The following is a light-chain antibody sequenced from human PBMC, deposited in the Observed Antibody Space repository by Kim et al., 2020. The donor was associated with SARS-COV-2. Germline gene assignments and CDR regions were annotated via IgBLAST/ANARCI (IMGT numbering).Light chain of an antibody. CDR3: QQYNSYPLT. J-gene: IGKJ4*01. V-gene: IGKV1-5*03. Sequence: DIQMTLSPSTLSASVGDSVTITCRASQSISSWLAWYQHRPGTAPKLLIYKASTLQTGVPSRFSGSGSGTEFTLTISSLVPDDFATYFCQQYNSYPLTFGGGTKVDIK. CDR1: QSISSW. CDR2: KAS.